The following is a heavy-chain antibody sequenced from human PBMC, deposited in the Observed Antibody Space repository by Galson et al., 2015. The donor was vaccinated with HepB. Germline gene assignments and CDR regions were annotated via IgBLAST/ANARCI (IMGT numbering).Heavy chain of an antibody. D-gene: IGHD6-19*01. CDR2: IYWDDDK. J-gene: IGHJ3*02. CDR1: GFSLSTSGVG. V-gene: IGHV2-5*02. CDR3: AHSRYSSGWHTGHDAFDI. Sequence: PALVKPTQTLTLTCTFSGFSLSTSGVGVGWIRQPPGKALEWLALIYWDDDKRYSPSLKSRLTITKDTSKNQVVLTMTNMDPVDTATYYCAHSRYSSGWHTGHDAFDIWGQGTMVTVSS.